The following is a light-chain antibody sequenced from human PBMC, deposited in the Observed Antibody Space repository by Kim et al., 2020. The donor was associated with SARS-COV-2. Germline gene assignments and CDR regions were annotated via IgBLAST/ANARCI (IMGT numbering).Light chain of an antibody. CDR2: DAS. CDR1: QSVVRD. J-gene: IGKJ4*01. CDR3: QQRNNWPLT. Sequence: LYLEERAALSCIASQSVVRDLAWDQHKPGQQPRLLIYDASNMATVIPARFSGSGSVTDFTLTISSLDHQDFAVYYCQQRNNWPLTFGGGTKMDIK. V-gene: IGKV3-11*01.